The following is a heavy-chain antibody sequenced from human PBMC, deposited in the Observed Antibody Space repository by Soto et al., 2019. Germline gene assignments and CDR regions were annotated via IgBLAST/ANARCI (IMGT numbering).Heavy chain of an antibody. D-gene: IGHD6-13*01. CDR1: GYTFTHYY. J-gene: IGHJ4*02. V-gene: IGHV1-46*01. CDR3: ARDFAAGDH. Sequence: QVQLVQSGAEVKNPGASVKVSCRTSGYTFTHYYIHWIRQAPGQGLKWLAIIKPASGSTNYAQDFQSRVTLTMDTSTTTVYMELSGMRAEDTAIFSCARDFAAGDHWGQGTLFTVSS. CDR2: IKPASGST.